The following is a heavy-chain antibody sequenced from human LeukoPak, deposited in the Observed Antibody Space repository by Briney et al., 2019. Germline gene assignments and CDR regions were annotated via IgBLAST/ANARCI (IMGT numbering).Heavy chain of an antibody. J-gene: IGHJ4*02. V-gene: IGHV3-64*01. D-gene: IGHD6-6*01. CDR2: ISSNGGST. Sequence: PGGSLRLSCAASGFTFSSYATHWVRQAPGKGLEYVLAISSNGGSTYYANSVKGRFTISRDNSKNTLYLQMGSLRAEDMAVYYCARASSSSPNQFDYWGQGTLVTVSS. CDR3: ARASSSSPNQFDY. CDR1: GFTFSSYA.